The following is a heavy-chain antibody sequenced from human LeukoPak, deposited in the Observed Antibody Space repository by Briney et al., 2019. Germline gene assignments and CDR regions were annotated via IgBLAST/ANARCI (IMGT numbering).Heavy chain of an antibody. CDR2: IWYDGSNK. CDR1: GFTFSSYG. D-gene: IGHD6-13*01. V-gene: IGHV3-33*01. Sequence: GGSLRLSCAASGFTFSSYGMHWVRQAPGKGLEWVAVIWYDGSNKYYADSVKGRFTISRDNSKNTLYLQMNSLRAEDTAVYYCARDPQRYSSSWYPPPPDYWGQGTLVTVSA. CDR3: ARDPQRYSSSWYPPPPDY. J-gene: IGHJ4*02.